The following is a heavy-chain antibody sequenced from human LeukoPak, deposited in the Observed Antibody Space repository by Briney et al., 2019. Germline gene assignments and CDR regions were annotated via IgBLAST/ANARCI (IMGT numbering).Heavy chain of an antibody. J-gene: IGHJ4*02. CDR3: AKTRPLDSSSWSHGDY. D-gene: IGHD6-13*01. CDR1: GFTFSSYA. Sequence: GGSVRLSCAASGFTFSSYAMSWVRQAPGKGLEWVSAISGSGDSTYYGDSVKGRFTISRDNSKNTLYLQMNSLRAEDTAVYYCAKTRPLDSSSWSHGDYWGQGTLVTVSS. CDR2: ISGSGDST. V-gene: IGHV3-23*01.